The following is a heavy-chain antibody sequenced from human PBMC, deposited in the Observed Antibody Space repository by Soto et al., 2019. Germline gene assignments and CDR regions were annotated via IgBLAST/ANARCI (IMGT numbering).Heavy chain of an antibody. CDR2: ISGSGGST. J-gene: IGHJ3*02. V-gene: IGHV3-23*01. Sequence: GALRLSCAASGFTFSSYAMSWVRQAPGKGLEWVSAISGSGGSTYYADSVKGRFTISRDNSKNTLYLQMNSLRAEDMAVYYCRGNRFDAFDIWGQGTMVTVSS. D-gene: IGHD2-15*01. CDR1: GFTFSSYA. CDR3: RGNRFDAFDI.